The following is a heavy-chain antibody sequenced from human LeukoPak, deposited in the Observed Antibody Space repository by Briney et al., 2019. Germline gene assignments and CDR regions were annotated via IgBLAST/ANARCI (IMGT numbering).Heavy chain of an antibody. CDR2: ISGSGGST. J-gene: IGHJ4*02. CDR1: GFTFSSYA. D-gene: IGHD3-22*01. CDR3: AKEPRDYYDSSGLD. V-gene: IGHV3-23*01. Sequence: PGGSLRLSCAASGFTFSSYAMSWVRHAPGKGLEWVSAISGSGGSTYYADSVKGRFTISRDNSKNTLYLQMNSLRAEDTAVYYCAKEPRDYYDSSGLDWGQGTLVTVSS.